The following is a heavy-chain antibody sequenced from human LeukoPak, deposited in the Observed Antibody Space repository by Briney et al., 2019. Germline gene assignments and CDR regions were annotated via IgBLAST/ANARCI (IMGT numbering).Heavy chain of an antibody. D-gene: IGHD5-18*01. V-gene: IGHV5-51*01. CDR2: FYPGDTDT. J-gene: IGHJ6*02. CDR1: GXIFTSYW. CDR3: ARHILARYTYSYDGMDV. Sequence: GASLQISFQASGXIFTSYWNGWVRQLPGKGLEGMVIFYPGDTDTRYSPSFQGQVTISADKSISTAYLQWSSLKASDSAMYYCARHILARYTYSYDGMDVWGQGTTVTVSS.